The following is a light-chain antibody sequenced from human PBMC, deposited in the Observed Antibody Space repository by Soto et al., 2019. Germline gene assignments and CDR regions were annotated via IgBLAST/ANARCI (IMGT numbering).Light chain of an antibody. V-gene: IGKV3-11*01. Sequence: EIVLTQSPATLSLSPGARVTLSCRASQSVSSYLSWYQQKPGQAPRLLIYEASQRATGIPARFSGSGSGTDFTLTISSLETEDFAVYFCQQYSRWPRETFGPGTKVDIK. CDR1: QSVSSY. J-gene: IGKJ3*01. CDR3: QQYSRWPRET. CDR2: EAS.